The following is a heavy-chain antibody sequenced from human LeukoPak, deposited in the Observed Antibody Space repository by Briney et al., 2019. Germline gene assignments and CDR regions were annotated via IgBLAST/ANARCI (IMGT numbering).Heavy chain of an antibody. V-gene: IGHV1-69*01. Sequence: SVKVSCKASGGTFSSYAISWVRQAPGQGLEWMGGIIPNFGTANYAQKFQGRVTITADESTSTAYMELSSLRSEDTAVYYCARGAYYYDSSGYYYPDYWGQGTLVTVSS. J-gene: IGHJ4*02. D-gene: IGHD3-22*01. CDR1: GGTFSSYA. CDR2: IIPNFGTA. CDR3: ARGAYYYDSSGYYYPDY.